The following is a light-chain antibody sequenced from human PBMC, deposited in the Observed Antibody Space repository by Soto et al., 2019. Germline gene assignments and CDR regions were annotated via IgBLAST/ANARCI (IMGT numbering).Light chain of an antibody. J-gene: IGLJ1*01. Sequence: QSALTQPASVSGSPGQSIAISCTGTSSDVGAFNYVSWYQQHPGKAPKFMIFDVSSRPSGVSDRFSGSKSGNTASLTISGLQTEDEADYYCASYTTSSTYVFGTGTKLTVL. CDR3: ASYTTSSTYV. CDR2: DVS. CDR1: SSDVGAFNY. V-gene: IGLV2-14*03.